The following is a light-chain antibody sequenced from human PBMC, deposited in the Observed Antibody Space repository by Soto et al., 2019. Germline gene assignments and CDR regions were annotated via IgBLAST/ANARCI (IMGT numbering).Light chain of an antibody. Sequence: EIVMTQSPATLSVSPGERATLSCRASQSVSSNLAWYQQKPGQAPRLLIYGASTRATGIPARFSGSGSGTEFTLTISSLRSEDFGVYYCQQYNNWPPGTFGQGTKVEIK. J-gene: IGKJ1*01. CDR1: QSVSSN. CDR3: QQYNNWPPGT. CDR2: GAS. V-gene: IGKV3-15*01.